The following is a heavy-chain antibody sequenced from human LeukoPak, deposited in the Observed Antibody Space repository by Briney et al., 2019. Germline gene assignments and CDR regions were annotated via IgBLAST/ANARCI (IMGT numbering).Heavy chain of an antibody. CDR3: ARPNRFDTAMGI. Sequence: SETLSLTCTVSGGSISSSSYYWGWIRQPPGQGLEWIGSIYYSGSTYYNPSLKSRVTISVDTSKNQFSLKLSSVTAADTAVYYCARPNRFDTAMGIWGQGTLVTVSS. J-gene: IGHJ4*02. D-gene: IGHD5-18*01. V-gene: IGHV4-39*01. CDR1: GGSISSSSYY. CDR2: IYYSGST.